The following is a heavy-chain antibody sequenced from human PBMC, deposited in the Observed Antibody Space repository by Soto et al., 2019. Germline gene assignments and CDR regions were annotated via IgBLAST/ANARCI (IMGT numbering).Heavy chain of an antibody. CDR3: ARDHGGYSYGYYYYGMDV. J-gene: IGHJ6*02. D-gene: IGHD5-18*01. Sequence: SVKVSCKASGGTFSSYAISWVRQAPGQGLEWMGGIIPIFGTANYAQKFQGRVTITADKSTSTAYMELSSLRSEDTAVYYCARDHGGYSYGYYYYGMDVWGQGTRVTVSS. CDR2: IIPIFGTA. V-gene: IGHV1-69*06. CDR1: GGTFSSYA.